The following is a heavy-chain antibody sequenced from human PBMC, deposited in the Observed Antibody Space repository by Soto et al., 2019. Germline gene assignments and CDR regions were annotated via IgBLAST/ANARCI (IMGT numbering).Heavy chain of an antibody. CDR1: GYSFTSYY. J-gene: IGHJ6*02. CDR3: ARHPVYCSSTSCEYGMDV. CDR2: IYPGDSDT. D-gene: IGHD2-2*01. V-gene: IGHV5-51*01. Sequence: GESLKISCKGSGYSFTSYYISWMRQMPGKGLEWMGNIYPGDSDTRYSPSFQGQVTISADKSISTAYLQWSSLKASDTAMYYCARHPVYCSSTSCEYGMDVWGQGTTVTVSS.